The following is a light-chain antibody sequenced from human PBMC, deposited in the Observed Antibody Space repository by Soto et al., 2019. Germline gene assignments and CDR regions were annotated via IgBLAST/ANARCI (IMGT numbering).Light chain of an antibody. Sequence: EVVMTQSPATRSVSPGEIATLSCSASQSISSDLAWYQQKPGQAPRLLIYGASTRASDIPARFSGSGSGTEFTLTISSLQSEDFAVYYCQQYNNWPPWTFGQGTKVEFK. CDR3: QQYNNWPPWT. CDR1: QSISSD. V-gene: IGKV3-15*01. J-gene: IGKJ1*01. CDR2: GAS.